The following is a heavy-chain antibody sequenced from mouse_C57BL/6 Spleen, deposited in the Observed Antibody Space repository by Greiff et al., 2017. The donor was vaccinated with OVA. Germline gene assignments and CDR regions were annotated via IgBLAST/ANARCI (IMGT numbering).Heavy chain of an antibody. CDR3: ARRGYGYLYYFGY. J-gene: IGHJ2*01. CDR2: IYPGGGYT. D-gene: IGHD2-2*01. Sequence: QVQLQQSGAELVRPGTSVKMSCKASGYTFTNYWIGWAKQRPGHGLEWIGDIYPGGGYTNYNEKFKGKATLTADKSSSTAYMQFSSLTSEDSAIYYCARRGYGYLYYFGYWGQGTTLTVSS. CDR1: GYTFTNYW. V-gene: IGHV1-63*01.